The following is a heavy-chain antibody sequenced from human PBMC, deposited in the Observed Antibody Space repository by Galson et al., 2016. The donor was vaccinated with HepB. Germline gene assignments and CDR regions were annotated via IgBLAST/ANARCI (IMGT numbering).Heavy chain of an antibody. Sequence: SLRLSCAASGFTFSDYYMHWVRQGSGRGLMWVSRISSDGNTTTYADSVKGRFTISRDNAKNTIYLQMNSLRAEDTAMYFCTRDLATVADTWFDPWGQGTLVTVSS. CDR3: TRDLATVADTWFDP. D-gene: IGHD6-19*01. CDR1: GFTFSDYY. V-gene: IGHV3-74*01. J-gene: IGHJ5*02. CDR2: ISSDGNTT.